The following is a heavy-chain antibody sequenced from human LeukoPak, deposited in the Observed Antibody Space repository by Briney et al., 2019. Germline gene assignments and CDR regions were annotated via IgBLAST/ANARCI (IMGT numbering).Heavy chain of an antibody. CDR1: GGSVSSGSYY. CDR2: IYYSGST. V-gene: IGHV4-61*01. D-gene: IGHD3-10*01. Sequence: SETLSLTCTVSGGSVSSGSYYWSWIRQPPGKGLEWIGYIYYSGSTNYNPSLKSRVTISVDTSKNQFSLKLSSVTAADTAVYYCARGARRYYYGSGSYYHPTPTVFDYWGQGTLVTVSS. CDR3: ARGARRYYYGSGSYYHPTPTVFDY. J-gene: IGHJ4*02.